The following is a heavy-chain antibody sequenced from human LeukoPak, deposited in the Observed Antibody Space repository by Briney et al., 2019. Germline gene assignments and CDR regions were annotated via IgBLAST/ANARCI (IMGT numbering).Heavy chain of an antibody. CDR1: GFTFDDYA. CDR3: AKTRYSSSWDARGAFDI. J-gene: IGHJ3*02. Sequence: GGSLRLSCAASGFTFDDYAMHWVRQAPGKGLEWVSGISWNSGSIGYADSVKGRFTISRDNAKNSLYLQMNSLRAEDTALYYCAKTRYSSSWDARGAFDIWGQGTMVTVSS. D-gene: IGHD6-13*01. V-gene: IGHV3-9*01. CDR2: ISWNSGSI.